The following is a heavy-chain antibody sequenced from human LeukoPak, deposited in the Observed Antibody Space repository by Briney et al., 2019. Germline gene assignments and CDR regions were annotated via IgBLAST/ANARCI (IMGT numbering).Heavy chain of an antibody. CDR1: GFTFSSYS. CDR3: ARGAQNVAAADNWFDP. Sequence: GGSLRLSCAASGFTFSSYSMNWVRQAPGKGLEWVSSISTSSSYIYYADSVKGRFTISRDNARKSVFLQMSSLRAEDTALYYCARGAQNVAAADNWFDPWGQGTLVTVSS. D-gene: IGHD6-13*01. J-gene: IGHJ5*02. CDR2: ISTSSSYI. V-gene: IGHV3-21*01.